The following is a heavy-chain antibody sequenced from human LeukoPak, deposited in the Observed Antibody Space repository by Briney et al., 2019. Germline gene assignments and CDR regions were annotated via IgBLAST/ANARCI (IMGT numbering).Heavy chain of an antibody. Sequence: ASVKVSCKASGYTFTDYYMHWVRQVPGQGLEWMGWINPNSGGTNYAQKFQGRVTMTRDTSISTAYMELSRLRSDDTAVYYCARDQAAAGTNDAFDIWGQGTMVTVSS. J-gene: IGHJ3*02. CDR2: INPNSGGT. D-gene: IGHD6-13*01. CDR3: ARDQAAAGTNDAFDI. CDR1: GYTFTDYY. V-gene: IGHV1-2*02.